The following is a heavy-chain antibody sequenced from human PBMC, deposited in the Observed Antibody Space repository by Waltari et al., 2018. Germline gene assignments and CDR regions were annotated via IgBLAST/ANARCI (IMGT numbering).Heavy chain of an antibody. CDR2: IYYSGST. J-gene: IGHJ4*02. CDR1: GGSISSSSYY. V-gene: IGHV4-39*07. D-gene: IGHD3-10*01. CDR3: ARGRFTISDY. Sequence: QLQLQESGPGLVKPSETLSLTCTVSGGSISSSSYYWGWIRQPPGKGLEWIGSIYYSGSTYYTPSLKSRVTISVDTSKNQFSLKLSSVTAADTAVYYCARGRFTISDYWGQGTLVTVSS.